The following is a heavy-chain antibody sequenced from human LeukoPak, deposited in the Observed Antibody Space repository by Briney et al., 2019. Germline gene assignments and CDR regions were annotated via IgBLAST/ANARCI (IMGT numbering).Heavy chain of an antibody. CDR3: ARGTPSGWYGAVY. CDR1: GYTFTSYD. CDR2: MNPSSGDT. Sequence: GASVEVSCKASGYTFTSYDINWVRQATGQGLEWMGWMNPSSGDTGYAQKFQGRVTMTRDTSITTAYMELRDLTSVDTAVYYCARGTPSGWYGAVYWGQGSLVTVSS. J-gene: IGHJ4*02. V-gene: IGHV1-8*01. D-gene: IGHD6-19*01.